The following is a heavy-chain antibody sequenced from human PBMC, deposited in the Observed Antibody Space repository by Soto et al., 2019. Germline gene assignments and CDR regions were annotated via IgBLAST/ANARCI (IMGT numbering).Heavy chain of an antibody. CDR2: INHSGST. CDR3: ARKPSIAATAIAPYYYYGMDV. V-gene: IGHV4-34*01. Sequence: SGTLSLTCAVYGGSFSGYYWSWIRQPPGQGLEWIGEINHSGSTNYNPSLKSRVTISVDTSKNQFSLKLSSVTAADTAAYYCARKPSIAATAIAPYYYYGMDVWGQGTTVTVS. D-gene: IGHD6-13*01. J-gene: IGHJ6*02. CDR1: GGSFSGYY.